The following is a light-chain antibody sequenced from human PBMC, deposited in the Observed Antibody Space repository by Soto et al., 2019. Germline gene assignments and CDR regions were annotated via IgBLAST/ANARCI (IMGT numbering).Light chain of an antibody. CDR3: QQDYNLPPWT. CDR2: GAS. V-gene: IGKV3D-7*01. J-gene: IGKJ1*01. Sequence: PGDRVTLSCRASQSVSSSYLTWYPQKPGQAPRLLIYGASTRATGIPARFSGSGSGTDFTLTISSLQPEDFAVYYCQQDYNLPPWTFGQGTKVEIK. CDR1: QSVSSSY.